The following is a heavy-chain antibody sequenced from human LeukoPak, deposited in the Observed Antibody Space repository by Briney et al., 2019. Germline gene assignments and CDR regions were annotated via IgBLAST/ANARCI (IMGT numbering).Heavy chain of an antibody. CDR2: ISYDGSLR. J-gene: IGHJ4*02. V-gene: IGHV3-30*18. Sequence: GGSLRLSCAASGFTFSSYGMHWVRQAPGKGLEWVAVISYDGSLRFYADSVKGRFTISRDSSKSTVYLQMNSLRAEDTAEYYCVKEWGYGSGSYYDYWGQGTLVTDSS. D-gene: IGHD3-10*01. CDR3: VKEWGYGSGSYYDY. CDR1: GFTFSSYG.